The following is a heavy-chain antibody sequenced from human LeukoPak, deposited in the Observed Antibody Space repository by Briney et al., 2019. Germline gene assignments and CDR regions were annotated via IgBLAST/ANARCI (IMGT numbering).Heavy chain of an antibody. J-gene: IGHJ5*02. CDR1: GYTFTSYD. CDR3: ARALGSERQFDP. CDR2: MNPNSGNT. Sequence: GASVKVSCKASGYTFTSYDINWVRQATGQGLEWMGWMNPNSGNTGYAQKFQGRVTMTRNTSIGTAYMELSSLRSEDTAVYYCARALGSERQFDPWGQGTLVTVSS. D-gene: IGHD2-15*01. V-gene: IGHV1-8*01.